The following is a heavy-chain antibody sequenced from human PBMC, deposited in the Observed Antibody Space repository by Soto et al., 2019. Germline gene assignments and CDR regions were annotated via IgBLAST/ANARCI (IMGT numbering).Heavy chain of an antibody. Sequence: LRLPYIVAGCTFVDLGGRWVRQAPGKGLEWIAYIDYSSDTISYADSVKCRFTISRDNAKNSLYLQMNSLRDDDTAVYKCERLYDEYFWRKGTTVPVSS. CDR1: GCTFVDLG. V-gene: IGHV3-48*02. D-gene: IGHD2-8*01. CDR3: ERLYDEYF. J-gene: IGHJ6*03. CDR2: IDYSSDTI.